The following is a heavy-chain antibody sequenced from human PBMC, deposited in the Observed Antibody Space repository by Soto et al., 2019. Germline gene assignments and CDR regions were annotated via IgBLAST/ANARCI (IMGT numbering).Heavy chain of an antibody. CDR2: IYYSGST. Sequence: SETLSLTCTVSGGSINSGGYYWNWIRQHPGKGLEWIGFIYYSGSTNYNPSLKSRVTISVDTSKNQFSLKLSSVTAADTAVYYCARDSHYGSEGYYYYSGMDVWGQGTTVTVSS. D-gene: IGHD3-10*01. CDR3: ARDSHYGSEGYYYYSGMDV. CDR1: GGSINSGGYY. J-gene: IGHJ6*02. V-gene: IGHV4-61*08.